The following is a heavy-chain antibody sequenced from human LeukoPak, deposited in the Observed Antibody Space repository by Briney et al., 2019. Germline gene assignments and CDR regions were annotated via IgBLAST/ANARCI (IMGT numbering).Heavy chain of an antibody. CDR1: GDSVSSNTAA. CDR2: TYYRSNWYN. D-gene: IGHD5-24*01. Sequence: SQTLSLTCAISGDSVSSNTAAWNWLRQSPSRGLEWLGRTYYRSNWYNDYAVSVKGRITINPDTSKNQFSLQLNSVAPEDTAVYYCARDQMGFDPWGQGILVTVSS. CDR3: ARDQMGFDP. V-gene: IGHV6-1*01. J-gene: IGHJ5*02.